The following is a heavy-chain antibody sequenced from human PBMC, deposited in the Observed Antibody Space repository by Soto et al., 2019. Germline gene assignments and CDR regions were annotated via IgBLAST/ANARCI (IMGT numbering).Heavy chain of an antibody. CDR3: AREFCSGGNCYTYYFDP. CDR1: GLTFNRYW. V-gene: IGHV3-74*01. Sequence: GGSLRLSCAASGLTFNRYWMRWVRHAPGKGLVWVSHINTDGSNTNYADSVKGRFTISRDNAKSTLFLQMNSLRDEDTAVYYCAREFCSGGNCYTYYFDPWGQGIPVTVSS. D-gene: IGHD2-15*01. CDR2: INTDGSNT. J-gene: IGHJ5*02.